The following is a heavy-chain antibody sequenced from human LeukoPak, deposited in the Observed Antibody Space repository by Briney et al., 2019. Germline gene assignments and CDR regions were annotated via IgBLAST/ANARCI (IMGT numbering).Heavy chain of an antibody. CDR3: ARDHSSWDPLTQFDY. J-gene: IGHJ4*02. D-gene: IGHD6-13*01. Sequence: ASVKVSCKVSGYTLTELSMHWVRQAPGKGLEWMGGFDPEDGETIYAQKFQGRVTMTEDTSTDTAYMELSSLRSEDTAVYYCARDHSSWDPLTQFDYWGQGTLVTVSS. CDR2: FDPEDGET. V-gene: IGHV1-24*01. CDR1: GYTLTELS.